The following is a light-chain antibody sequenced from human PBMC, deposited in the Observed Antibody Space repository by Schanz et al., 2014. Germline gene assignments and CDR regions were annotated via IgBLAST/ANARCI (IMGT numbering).Light chain of an antibody. CDR3: QQYGSSPPYT. Sequence: EIVLTQSPGTLSLSPGERATLSCRASQSVSSSYLAWYQQKPGQAPRLLIYGASSRATGIPDRFSGSGSGIDFTLTISRLEPEDCAVYYCQQYGSSPPYTFGQGTKLEIK. J-gene: IGKJ2*01. CDR2: GAS. CDR1: QSVSSSY. V-gene: IGKV3-20*01.